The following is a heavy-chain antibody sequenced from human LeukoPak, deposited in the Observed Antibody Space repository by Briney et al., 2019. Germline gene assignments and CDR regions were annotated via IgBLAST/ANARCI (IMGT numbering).Heavy chain of an antibody. CDR1: GFTFNSYW. Sequence: GGSLRLSCAASGFTFNSYWMHWVRQVPGKGLVWVSLIDSDGSTTTYADSVKGRFSISRDNAKNTLYLQMNSLRVEDTAVYYCARDTLAVAGDLDYWGQGTLVTVSS. CDR2: IDSDGSTT. J-gene: IGHJ4*02. D-gene: IGHD6-19*01. CDR3: ARDTLAVAGDLDY. V-gene: IGHV3-74*01.